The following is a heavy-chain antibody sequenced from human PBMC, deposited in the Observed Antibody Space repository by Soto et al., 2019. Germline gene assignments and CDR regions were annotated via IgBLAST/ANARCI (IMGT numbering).Heavy chain of an antibody. D-gene: IGHD2-2*01. CDR2: ISGSGGST. V-gene: IGHV3-23*01. CDR1: GFTFSSYA. Sequence: GGSLRLSCAASGFTFSSYAMSWVRQAPGKGLEWVSAISGSGGSTYYADSVKGRFTISRDNSKNTLYLQMNSLRAEDTAVYYCATIPSKKDIVVVPAAPGTHYYYYMDVWGKGTTVTVSS. J-gene: IGHJ6*03. CDR3: ATIPSKKDIVVVPAAPGTHYYYYMDV.